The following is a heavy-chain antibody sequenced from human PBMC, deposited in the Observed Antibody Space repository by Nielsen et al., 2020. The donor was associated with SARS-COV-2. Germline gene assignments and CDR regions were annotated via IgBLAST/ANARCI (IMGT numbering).Heavy chain of an antibody. CDR1: GFTLSSYA. CDR3: ANEHDDAFDI. CDR2: IKQDGSEK. V-gene: IGHV3-7*03. D-gene: IGHD1-1*01. J-gene: IGHJ3*02. Sequence: GDSLKISCAASGFTLSSYAMTWVCQAPGKGLEWVANIKQDGSEKYYVDSVKVRFTISRDNAKNSLYLQMNSLRAEDTALYYCANEHDDAFDIWGQGTMVTVSS.